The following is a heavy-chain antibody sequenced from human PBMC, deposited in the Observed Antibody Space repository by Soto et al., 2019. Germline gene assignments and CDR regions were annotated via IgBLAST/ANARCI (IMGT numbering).Heavy chain of an antibody. Sequence: SVKVSFKASGGTFSSYAISWVRQAPGQGLEWMGGIIPIFGTANYAQKFQGRVTITADESTSTAYMELSSLRSEDTAVYYCARAPHPHYYDSSGYYFTWFDPWGQGTLVTVSS. CDR3: ARAPHPHYYDSSGYYFTWFDP. CDR1: GGTFSSYA. D-gene: IGHD3-22*01. CDR2: IIPIFGTA. J-gene: IGHJ5*02. V-gene: IGHV1-69*13.